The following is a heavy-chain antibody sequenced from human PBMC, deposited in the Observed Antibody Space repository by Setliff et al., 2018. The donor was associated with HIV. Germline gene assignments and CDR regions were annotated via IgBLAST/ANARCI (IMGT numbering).Heavy chain of an antibody. CDR3: TTDLGGSYHGWNY. CDR2: IKSETDGGTT. Sequence: PGGSLRLSCAAAGFTFSSFDMHWVRQAPGKGLVWLGHIKSETDGGTTDYAAPVKGRFTISRDDSKNTLYLQMNSLKTEDTAVYYCTTDLGGSYHGWNYWGQGTLVTVSS. CDR1: GFTFSSFD. J-gene: IGHJ4*02. V-gene: IGHV3-15*07. D-gene: IGHD1-26*01.